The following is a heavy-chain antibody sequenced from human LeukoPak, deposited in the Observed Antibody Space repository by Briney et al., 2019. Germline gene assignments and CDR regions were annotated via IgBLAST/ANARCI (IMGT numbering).Heavy chain of an antibody. Sequence: GGSLRLSCAASGFTLSDYYMSWIRQAPGKGLEWVSYSSSSGSTIYYADSVKGRFAISRDNAKNSLYLQMNSQRAEDTAVYYCAGRRDFIDYWGQGTLVTVSS. CDR1: GFTLSDYY. CDR3: AGRRDFIDY. V-gene: IGHV3-11*01. D-gene: IGHD3/OR15-3a*01. J-gene: IGHJ4*02. CDR2: SSSSGSTI.